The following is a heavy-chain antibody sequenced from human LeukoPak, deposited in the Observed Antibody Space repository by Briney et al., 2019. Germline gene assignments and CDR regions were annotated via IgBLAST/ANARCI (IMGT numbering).Heavy chain of an antibody. D-gene: IGHD5-18*01. V-gene: IGHV1-46*01. CDR1: GYSFTSNY. CDR3: ARMGMDPAMITNFFDY. Sequence: ASVKVSCKASGYSFTSNYLHWVRQPPAPGHGRKGVIYPSGGSTNYAQKFQGRLTVTRDTSTTTVYMELSSLRSEDTAVYYCARMGMDPAMITNFFDYWGQGTLVTVSS. CDR2: IYPSGGST. J-gene: IGHJ4*02.